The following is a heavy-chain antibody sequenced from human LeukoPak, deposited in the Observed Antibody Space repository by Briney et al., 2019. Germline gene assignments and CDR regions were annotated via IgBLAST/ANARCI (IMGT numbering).Heavy chain of an antibody. Sequence: GGSLRLSCAASGVTFSSHSMSSVRQVPGKRLEWVGNIKPDGREQYYVDSVKGRFTVSRDNAKNSLYLQMNRLRAEDTAVYYCARDRRGTSLPPWGQGTLVTVSS. CDR3: ARDRRGTSLPP. J-gene: IGHJ5*02. V-gene: IGHV3-7*01. CDR1: GVTFSSHS. CDR2: IKPDGREQ. D-gene: IGHD2-2*01.